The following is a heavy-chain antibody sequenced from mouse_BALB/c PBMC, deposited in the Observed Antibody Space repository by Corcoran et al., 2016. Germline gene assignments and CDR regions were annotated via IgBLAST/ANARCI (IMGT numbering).Heavy chain of an antibody. Sequence: QVTLKESGPGILQPSQTLSLTCSFSGFSLSTSGMGVGWIRQPSGKGLEWLAHIWWDDVKRYDPALKRRLTISKDTSNSQVFLKIASVDTADTATYYCVRTWNEGYLDYWGQGTTLTVSS. CDR3: VRTWNEGYLDY. CDR1: GFSLSTSGMG. CDR2: IWWDDVK. V-gene: IGHV8-8*01. J-gene: IGHJ2*01.